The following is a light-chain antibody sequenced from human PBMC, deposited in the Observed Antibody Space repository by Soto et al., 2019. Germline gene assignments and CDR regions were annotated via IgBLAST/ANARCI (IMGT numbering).Light chain of an antibody. CDR3: SSYAGSDVFV. Sequence: QSVLTQPPSASGSPGQSVTISCTGTSSDVGDYNYVAWYQQHPGKAPKLMIYEVSKRPSGVPDRFSGSKAGNTASLTVFGLQAEDEADYYCSSYAGSDVFVFGTGTKVTV. V-gene: IGLV2-8*01. J-gene: IGLJ1*01. CDR2: EVS. CDR1: SSDVGDYNY.